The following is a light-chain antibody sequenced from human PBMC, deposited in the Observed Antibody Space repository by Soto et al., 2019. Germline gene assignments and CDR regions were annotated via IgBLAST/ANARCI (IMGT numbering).Light chain of an antibody. Sequence: QSVLTQPPSVSGAPGQRVTISCTGSSANIGAAYNLDWYQQLPGTAPKLLIYGNNSRPSGVPARFSGSKSGTSASLAIAGLPAEDEGDYYCQSYDSSLSGYVFGTGTKVTVL. J-gene: IGLJ1*01. CDR3: QSYDSSLSGYV. V-gene: IGLV1-40*01. CDR1: SANIGAAYN. CDR2: GNN.